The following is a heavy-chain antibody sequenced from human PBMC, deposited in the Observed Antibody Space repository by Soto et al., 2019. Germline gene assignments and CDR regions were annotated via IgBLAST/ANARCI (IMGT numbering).Heavy chain of an antibody. Sequence: QITLKESGPTLVKPTQTLTLTCTFSGFSLSTNGVGVGWIRQPPRKALEWLALIYWDDDKRYSPSLKNRLTITKDTSKNQVVLTMNNMDPVDTATYYCAHRRMITGEFDYWGQGTLVTVSS. CDR3: AHRRMITGEFDY. CDR1: GFSLSTNGVG. CDR2: IYWDDDK. J-gene: IGHJ4*02. D-gene: IGHD3-16*01. V-gene: IGHV2-5*02.